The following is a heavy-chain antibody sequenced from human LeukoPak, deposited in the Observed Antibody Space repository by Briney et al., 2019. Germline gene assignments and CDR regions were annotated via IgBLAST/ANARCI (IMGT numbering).Heavy chain of an antibody. Sequence: SVKVSCKASGGTFSSYAISWVRQAPGQGLEWMGGIIPIFGTANYAQKFQGRVTITTDESTSTAYMELSSLRSEDTAVYYCASENLMDRCFDIWGQGTMVTVSS. CDR3: ASENLMDRCFDI. CDR2: IIPIFGTA. CDR1: GGTFSSYA. J-gene: IGHJ3*02. D-gene: IGHD2-8*01. V-gene: IGHV1-69*05.